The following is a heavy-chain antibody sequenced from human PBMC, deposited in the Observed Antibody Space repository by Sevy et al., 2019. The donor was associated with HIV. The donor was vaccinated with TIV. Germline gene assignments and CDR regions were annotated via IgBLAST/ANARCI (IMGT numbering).Heavy chain of an antibody. CDR2: TYYRSKWFN. CDR1: GDSVSTNSAA. CDR3: ARESGTISAGTERYFDL. V-gene: IGHV6-1*01. Sequence: SQTLSRSCAISGDSVSTNSAAWNWIRQSPSRGLEWMGRTYYRSKWFNEYAVPVKSRIIINPDTSKNQLSLQLNSVTPEDTAVYYCARESGTISAGTERYFDLWGRGTLVTVSS. J-gene: IGHJ2*01. D-gene: IGHD6-13*01.